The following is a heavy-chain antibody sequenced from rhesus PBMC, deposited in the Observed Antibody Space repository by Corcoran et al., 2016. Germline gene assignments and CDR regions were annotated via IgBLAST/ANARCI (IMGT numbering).Heavy chain of an antibody. Sequence: QVQLQESGPGLVKPSETLSLTCAVSGSSIRGYSWSWIRQAPGKGLEWIGYFTYSGSTSYNPALKSRVTISRDTSKNQFSLKLSSVTAADTAVYYCARVGLWTGSYYFDYWGQGVLVTVSS. J-gene: IGHJ4*01. V-gene: IGHV4-122*02. CDR1: GSSIRGYS. D-gene: IGHD3-3*01. CDR3: ARVGLWTGSYYFDY. CDR2: FTYSGST.